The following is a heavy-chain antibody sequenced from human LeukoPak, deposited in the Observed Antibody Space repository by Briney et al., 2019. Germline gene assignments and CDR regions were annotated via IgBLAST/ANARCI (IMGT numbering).Heavy chain of an antibody. V-gene: IGHV4-59*12. CDR3: ARDDAFDV. CDR1: GGSISRNY. J-gene: IGHJ3*01. CDR2: IDYSGTT. Sequence: GSLRLSCTVSGGSISRNYWSWIRQPPGKGLEWIGSIDYSGTTYYNPSLKSRVTISVDTSKNQFSLKLTSVSAADTAMYYCARDDAFDVWGQGTMVTVSA.